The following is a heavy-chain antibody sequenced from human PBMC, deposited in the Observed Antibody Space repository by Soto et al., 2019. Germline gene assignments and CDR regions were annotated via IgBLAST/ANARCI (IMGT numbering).Heavy chain of an antibody. D-gene: IGHD6-6*01. CDR3: ARNLVPADYSYYGMDV. CDR1: GGTFSSYA. Sequence: QVQLVQSGAEVKKPGSSVKVSCKASGGTFSSYAISWVRQAPGQGLEWMGGIIPIFGTANYAQKFQGRVTITADGSTSTAYMELSSMRSADTAVYYCARNLVPADYSYYGMDVWGQGTQVTVSS. V-gene: IGHV1-69*01. CDR2: IIPIFGTA. J-gene: IGHJ6*02.